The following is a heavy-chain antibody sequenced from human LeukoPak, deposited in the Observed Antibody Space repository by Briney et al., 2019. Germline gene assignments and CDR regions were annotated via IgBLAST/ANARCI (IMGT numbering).Heavy chain of an antibody. CDR3: ERYSSGY. V-gene: IGHV3-30*02. Sequence: PPSETLSLTCTVSGYSISSGYYWGWIRQPPGKGLEWVAFIRYDGDNKYYADSVKGRFTISRDNSKNTLYLQMNSLRAEDTAVYYCERYSSGYWGQGTLVTVSS. CDR1: GYSISSGYY. D-gene: IGHD6-19*01. CDR2: IRYDGDNK. J-gene: IGHJ4*02.